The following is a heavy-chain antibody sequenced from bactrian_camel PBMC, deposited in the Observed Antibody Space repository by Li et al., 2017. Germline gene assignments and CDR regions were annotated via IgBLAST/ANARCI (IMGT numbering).Heavy chain of an antibody. Sequence: VQLVESGGGLVQPGGSLRLSCVVSGYIFSAYGMSWVRQAPGKGLEWVSYIHRDGSSTLYADSVKGRFTISRDNAKNTVYLQLNTLKTEDTAMYYCAKSPHGTWDYWGKGTQVTVS. D-gene: IGHD6*01. CDR1: GYIFSAYG. CDR2: IHRDGSST. CDR3: AKSPHGTWDY. J-gene: IGHJ4*01. V-gene: IGHV3S40*01.